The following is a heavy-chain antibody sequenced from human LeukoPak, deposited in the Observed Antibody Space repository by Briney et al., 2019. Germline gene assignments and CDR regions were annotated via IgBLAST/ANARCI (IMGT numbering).Heavy chain of an antibody. CDR2: IIPIFGTA. CDR1: GGTFSSYA. J-gene: IGHJ3*02. D-gene: IGHD2-15*01. Sequence: SVKVSCKASGGTFSSYAISWVRQAPGQGLEWMGRIIPIFGTANYAQKFQGRVTITTDESTSTAYMELSSLRSEDTAVYYCARAMRRGGYCSGGSCCDGDAFDIWGQGTMVTVSS. CDR3: ARAMRRGGYCSGGSCCDGDAFDI. V-gene: IGHV1-69*05.